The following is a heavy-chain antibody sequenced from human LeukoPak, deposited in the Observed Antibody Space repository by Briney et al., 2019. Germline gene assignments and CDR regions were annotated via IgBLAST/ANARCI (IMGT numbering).Heavy chain of an antibody. CDR1: GFTSVNYG. J-gene: IGHJ3*02. D-gene: IGHD2-2*03. Sequence: PGGSLRPSSAPSGFTSVNYGFHWVRQATAKAMDWMAFISYNGNQKYGDSVTGRFTISRDNSKNTLYLQINGLRPEDTAVYYCARDPLDISRWANAFDIWGQGTMVTVSS. CDR3: ARDPLDISRWANAFDI. V-gene: IGHV3-30-3*01. CDR2: ISYNGNQ.